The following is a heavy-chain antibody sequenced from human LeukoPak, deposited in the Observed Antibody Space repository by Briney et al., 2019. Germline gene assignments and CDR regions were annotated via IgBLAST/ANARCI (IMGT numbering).Heavy chain of an antibody. V-gene: IGHV1-46*01. Sequence: ASVKVSCKASGGTFSSYAISWVRQAPGQGLEWMGIINPSGGSTSYAQKFQGRVTMTRDTSTSTVYMELSSLRSEDTAVYYCARDRDAVVRGVIGYYYMDVWGKGTTVTVSS. J-gene: IGHJ6*03. CDR1: GGTFSSYA. CDR2: INPSGGST. CDR3: ARDRDAVVRGVIGYYYMDV. D-gene: IGHD3-10*01.